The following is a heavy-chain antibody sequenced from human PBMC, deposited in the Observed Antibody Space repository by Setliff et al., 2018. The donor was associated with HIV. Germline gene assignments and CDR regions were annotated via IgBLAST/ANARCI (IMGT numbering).Heavy chain of an antibody. CDR1: CGSISTYY. CDR2: IYYSGTT. V-gene: IGHV4-59*01. CDR3: AGDPVGHYYFHS. Sequence: SETLSLTCTVSCGSISTYYWSWLRQSPGKGLEWIGYIYYSGTTSYNPSLKSRLTMSIDTSRNRFSLNLTSVTAADTAVYFCAGDPVGHYYFHSWGQGTQVTVSS. J-gene: IGHJ4*02. D-gene: IGHD3-10*01.